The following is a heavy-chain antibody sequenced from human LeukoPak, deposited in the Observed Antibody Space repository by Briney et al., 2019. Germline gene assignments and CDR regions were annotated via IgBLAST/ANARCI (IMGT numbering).Heavy chain of an antibody. J-gene: IGHJ6*03. CDR2: IYTTGST. CDR1: GASISSGSYF. CDR3: ATSPYYLYMDV. Sequence: SQTLSLTCSVSGASISSGSYFWTWIRQPGGKGLEWIGRIYTTGSTNYNPSLTSRVTISMDASKNQFSLNLSSVTAADTAVYYCATSPYYLYMDVWGKGTSVIVSS. V-gene: IGHV4-61*02.